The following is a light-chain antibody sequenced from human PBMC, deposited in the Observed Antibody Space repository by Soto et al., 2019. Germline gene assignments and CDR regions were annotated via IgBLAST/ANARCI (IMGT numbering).Light chain of an antibody. J-gene: IGLJ1*01. V-gene: IGLV1-44*01. CDR3: SSYTSSNTLEV. Sequence: QSVLAQPPSASGTPGQRVTISCSGSNSNIGSNPVHWYQQFPGTAPKVLIYSNYQRPSGVPDRFSGSKSGTSASLAISGLQSEDEADYYCSSYTSSNTLEVFGFGTKV. CDR2: SNY. CDR1: NSNIGSNP.